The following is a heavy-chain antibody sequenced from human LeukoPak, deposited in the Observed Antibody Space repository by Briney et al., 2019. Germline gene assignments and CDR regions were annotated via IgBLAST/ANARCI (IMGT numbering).Heavy chain of an antibody. CDR2: ISGSGDVT. Sequence: GGSLRLSCAASGFTFTTCDMTWVRQAPGKGLKWVSSISGSGDVTYYADSVKGRFTISRDNSKNTLYLHMNSLRAEDTAVYFCAKFRARGAFDIWGQGTMVTVSS. CDR3: AKFRARGAFDI. J-gene: IGHJ3*02. CDR1: GFTFTTCD. V-gene: IGHV3-23*01.